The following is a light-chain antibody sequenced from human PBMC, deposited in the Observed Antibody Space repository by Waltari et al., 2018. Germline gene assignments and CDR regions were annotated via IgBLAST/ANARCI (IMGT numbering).Light chain of an antibody. J-gene: IGKJ1*01. CDR1: QSVSSK. CDR2: DAS. Sequence: EIVLTQSPATLSLSPGERATLSCRASQSVSSKLAWYQQKPGQAPRLLIYDASNRATDIAARFSGSGSGTDFTLTISSLQPEDFATYYCQQSYSTPWTFGQGTKVEIK. CDR3: QQSYSTPWT. V-gene: IGKV3-11*01.